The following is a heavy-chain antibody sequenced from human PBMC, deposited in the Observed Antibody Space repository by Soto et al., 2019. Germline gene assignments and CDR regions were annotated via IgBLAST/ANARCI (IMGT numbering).Heavy chain of an antibody. CDR2: TYYRSKWYN. J-gene: IGHJ4*02. D-gene: IGHD6-19*01. V-gene: IGHV6-1*01. Sequence: SQXLSLTCSISGDSVSSNSTAWNWIRQSPSRGLEWLGRTYYRSKWYNDYAVSVKSRITINPDTSKNQFSLQLNSVTPEDTAVYYCARDSGYSSGPIDYWGQGTLVTVSS. CDR1: GDSVSSNSTA. CDR3: ARDSGYSSGPIDY.